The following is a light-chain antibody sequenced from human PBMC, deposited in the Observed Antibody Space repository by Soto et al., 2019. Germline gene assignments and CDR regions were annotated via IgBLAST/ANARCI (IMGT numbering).Light chain of an antibody. V-gene: IGLV1-47*01. J-gene: IGLJ1*01. Sequence: QSVLTQPPSASETPGQRIFISCSGSTSNIGSNFVFWYQQLPGAAPKLLIYRDRQRPSGVPDRFSGSKSGTSASLAITGLQAEDEADYYCQSYDSSLSSFYVFGTGTKLTVL. CDR1: TSNIGSNF. CDR3: QSYDSSLSSFYV. CDR2: RDR.